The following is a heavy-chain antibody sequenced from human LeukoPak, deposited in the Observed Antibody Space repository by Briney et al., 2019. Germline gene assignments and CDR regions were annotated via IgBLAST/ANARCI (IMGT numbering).Heavy chain of an antibody. CDR1: GFTFSSYW. Sequence: GGSLRLSCVVSGFTFSSYWMSWVRQAPGKGLEWVSSISDSGGSTYYADSVKGRFTISRDNSKNTLYLQMTNLRAADTAVYYCAKDLSRAVAADWFDPWDQGSLVTVSS. J-gene: IGHJ5*02. CDR2: ISDSGGST. V-gene: IGHV3-23*01. D-gene: IGHD6-19*01. CDR3: AKDLSRAVAADWFDP.